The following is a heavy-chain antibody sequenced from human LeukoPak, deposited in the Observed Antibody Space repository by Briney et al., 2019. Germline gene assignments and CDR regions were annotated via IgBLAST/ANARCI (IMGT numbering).Heavy chain of an antibody. V-gene: IGHV4-39*01. CDR1: GGSISSSRYY. Sequence: PSETLSLSCTVSGGSISSSRYYWGWIRQPPGKGLEWIGSIYYSGSTYYNPSLKSRVTISVDTSKDQFYLKLSSVTAADTAVYYCARHNGDYVAFDIWGQGTMVTVSS. J-gene: IGHJ3*02. D-gene: IGHD4-17*01. CDR3: ARHNGDYVAFDI. CDR2: IYYSGST.